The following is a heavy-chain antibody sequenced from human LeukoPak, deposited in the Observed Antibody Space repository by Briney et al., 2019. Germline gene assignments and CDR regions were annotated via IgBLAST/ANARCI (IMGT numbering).Heavy chain of an antibody. V-gene: IGHV4-39*01. D-gene: IGHD6-13*01. CDR2: IYYSGST. Sequence: SETLSLTCTVSGGSISSSSYYWGWIRQPPGKGLEWIGSIYYSGSTYYNPSLKSRVTISVDTSKNQFSLKLSSVTAADTAVYYCARFVMSWNCYYMDVWGKGTTVTVSS. CDR1: GGSISSSSYY. CDR3: ARFVMSWNCYYMDV. J-gene: IGHJ6*03.